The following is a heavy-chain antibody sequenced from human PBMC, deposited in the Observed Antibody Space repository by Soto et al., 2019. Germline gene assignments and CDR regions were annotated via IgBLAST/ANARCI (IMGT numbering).Heavy chain of an antibody. CDR1: GFTFSSYG. Sequence: QVQLVESGGGVVQPGRSLRLSCAASGFTFSSYGMHWVRQAPGKGLEWVAVIWYDGSNKYYADSVKGRFTINRYNSKNWLYQQMNRLRAEDTAVYYCARVHGGYSSGWYYDYWGQGTLVTVSS. V-gene: IGHV3-33*01. CDR3: ARVHGGYSSGWYYDY. D-gene: IGHD6-19*01. J-gene: IGHJ4*02. CDR2: IWYDGSNK.